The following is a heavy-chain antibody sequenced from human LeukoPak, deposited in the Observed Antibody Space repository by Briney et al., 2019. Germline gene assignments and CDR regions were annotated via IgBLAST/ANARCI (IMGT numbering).Heavy chain of an antibody. V-gene: IGHV4-39*07. D-gene: IGHD3-10*01. CDR2: IYYSGST. Sequence: SETLSLTCTVSGGSISSDNYYWGWIRQPPGKGLEFIGSIYYSGSTYYNPSLKSRVTISVDTSKNQFSLKLSSVTAADTAVYYCARFGGYGSGSSYYYYYMDVWGKGTTVTISS. CDR3: ARFGGYGSGSSYYYYYMDV. J-gene: IGHJ6*03. CDR1: GGSISSDNYY.